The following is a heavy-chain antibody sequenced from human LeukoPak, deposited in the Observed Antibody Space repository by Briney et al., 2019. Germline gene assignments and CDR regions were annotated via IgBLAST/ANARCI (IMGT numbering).Heavy chain of an antibody. V-gene: IGHV4-30-4*07. Sequence: SQTLSLTCSVSGGSISSGGYYWTWIRQPPGKGLEWIGSIYYSGSTYYNPSLKSRVTISVDTSKNQFSLKLSSVTAADTAVYFCARDLNTVTTGNYDSWGQGTLVTVSS. D-gene: IGHD4-17*01. CDR3: ARDLNTVTTGNYDS. CDR1: GGSISSGGYY. J-gene: IGHJ4*02. CDR2: IYYSGST.